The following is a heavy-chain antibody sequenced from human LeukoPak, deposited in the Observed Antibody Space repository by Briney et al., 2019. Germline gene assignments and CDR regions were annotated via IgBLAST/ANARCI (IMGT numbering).Heavy chain of an antibody. CDR1: GFTFSRDW. D-gene: IGHD3-22*01. J-gene: IGHJ4*02. CDR2: ISDDGSIT. V-gene: IGHV3-74*03. CDR3: ARRYYETNVYDRHFDH. Sequence: GGSLRLSCAASGFTFSRDWMHWVRQAPGQGPVWVSRISDDGSITTYADSVKGRFTISRDNAKSTMFLQMNSLRAEDTAVYFCARRYYETNVYDRHFDHWGQGILVTVSS.